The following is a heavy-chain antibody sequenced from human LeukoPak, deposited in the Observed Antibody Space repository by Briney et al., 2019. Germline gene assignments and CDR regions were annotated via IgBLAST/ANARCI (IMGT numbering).Heavy chain of an antibody. D-gene: IGHD3-10*01. Sequence: SETLSLTCAVYGGSFSGYYWSWIRQPPGKGLEWIGEINHSGSTNYDPSLKSRVTISVETSKNQFSLKLSSVTAADTAVYYCARDWVVTMVRGNPQSGDYWGQGTLVTVSS. CDR2: INHSGST. CDR3: ARDWVVTMVRGNPQSGDY. V-gene: IGHV4-34*01. J-gene: IGHJ4*02. CDR1: GGSFSGYY.